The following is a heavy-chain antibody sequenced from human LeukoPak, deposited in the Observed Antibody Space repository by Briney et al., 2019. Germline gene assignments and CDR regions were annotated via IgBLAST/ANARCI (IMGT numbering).Heavy chain of an antibody. Sequence: PETLSLTCTVSGGSISGYYWSWIRQPPGKGLEWIAYIHYSGSTNYNPSLKSRVTISVDTSKNQFSLKLSSVAAADTAVYYCARVVAMYYDILTGRGTQVSMDVWGKGSTVTVSS. D-gene: IGHD3-9*01. V-gene: IGHV4-59*01. CDR2: IHYSGST. J-gene: IGHJ6*03. CDR3: ARVVAMYYDILTGRGTQVSMDV. CDR1: GGSISGYY.